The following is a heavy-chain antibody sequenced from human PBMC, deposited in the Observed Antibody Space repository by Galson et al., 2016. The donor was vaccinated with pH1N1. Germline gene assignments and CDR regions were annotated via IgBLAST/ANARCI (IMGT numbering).Heavy chain of an antibody. Sequence: PALVKPTQTLTLTCTFSGFSLSTSGMCVSWIRQPPGKALEWLALIDWDEDKYYSTSLKTRLTISKDTSKNQVVLTMTNMDPVDTATYYCARIQYGDYVGYFDYWGQGTLVTVSS. CDR1: GFSLSTSGMC. CDR2: IDWDEDK. V-gene: IGHV2-70*01. CDR3: ARIQYGDYVGYFDY. D-gene: IGHD4-17*01. J-gene: IGHJ4*02.